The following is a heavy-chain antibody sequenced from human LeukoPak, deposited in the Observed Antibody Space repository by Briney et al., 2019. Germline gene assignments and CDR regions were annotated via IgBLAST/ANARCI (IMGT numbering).Heavy chain of an antibody. CDR2: INHSGYT. J-gene: IGHJ4*02. D-gene: IGHD4-17*01. CDR3: TRMTTGHDY. CDR1: GVSFDDYY. Sequence: SETLSLTCAVSGVSFDDYYWSWVRQPPGKGLEWIGEINHSGYTNDSPSLKGRVTMSIDTSRKQFSLNLRSVTVADTAVYYCTRMTTGHDYWGQGTLVTVSS. V-gene: IGHV4-34*01.